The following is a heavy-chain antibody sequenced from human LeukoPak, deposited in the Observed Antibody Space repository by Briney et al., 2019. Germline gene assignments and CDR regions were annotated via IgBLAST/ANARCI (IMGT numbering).Heavy chain of an antibody. CDR2: ISGSGANT. J-gene: IGHJ4*02. CDR1: GFTFSNYA. CDR3: AKGRALEVVAAFNY. D-gene: IGHD2-15*01. V-gene: IGHV3-23*01. Sequence: GGSLRLSCAASGFTFSNYAMSWVRQAPGRGLGWVSTISGSGANTYYADSVKGRFTISRDNSKNTLYLQMNSLRADDTAIYYCAKGRALEVVAAFNYWGQGTVVTASS.